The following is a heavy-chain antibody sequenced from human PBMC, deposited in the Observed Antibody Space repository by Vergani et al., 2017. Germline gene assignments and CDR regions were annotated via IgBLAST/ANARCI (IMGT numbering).Heavy chain of an antibody. CDR1: GYSISSGYY. CDR2: IYYSGST. V-gene: IGHV4-61*01. Sequence: QVQLQESGPGLVKPSETLSLTCAVSGYSISSGYYWGWIRQPPGKGLEWIGYIYYSGSTNYNPSLKSRVTIAVDTSKKQFALKLSSVTAADTAVYYCARHSHSSGWYRFYRSFAFDIWGQGTMVTVSS. CDR3: ARHSHSSGWYRFYRSFAFDI. J-gene: IGHJ3*02. D-gene: IGHD6-19*01.